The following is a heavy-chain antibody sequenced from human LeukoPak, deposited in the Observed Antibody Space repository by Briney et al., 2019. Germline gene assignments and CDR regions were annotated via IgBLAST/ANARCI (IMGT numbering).Heavy chain of an antibody. D-gene: IGHD3-3*01. V-gene: IGHV4-39*01. CDR3: ARQGITIFGPFDP. CDR1: GGSISSSSYY. J-gene: IGHJ5*02. Sequence: PSETLSLTCTVSGGSISSSSYYWGWIRRPPGKGLEWIGSIYYSGSTYYNPSLKSRVTISVDTSKNQFSLKLSSVTAADTAVYYCARQGITIFGPFDPWGQGTLVTVSS. CDR2: IYYSGST.